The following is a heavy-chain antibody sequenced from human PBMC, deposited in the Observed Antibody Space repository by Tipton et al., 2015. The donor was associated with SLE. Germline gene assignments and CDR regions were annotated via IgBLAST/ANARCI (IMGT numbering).Heavy chain of an antibody. D-gene: IGHD2-21*01. Sequence: SLRLSCAASGFTFTTYSLNWVRQAPGKGLEWVSSISSSTYIYYADSVKGRFTISRDNAKNSLYLQMNSLRAEDTAVYYCARRYSGDAFDIWGQGTMVTVSS. CDR1: GFTFTTYS. J-gene: IGHJ3*02. CDR3: ARRYSGDAFDI. CDR2: ISSSTYI. V-gene: IGHV3-21*01.